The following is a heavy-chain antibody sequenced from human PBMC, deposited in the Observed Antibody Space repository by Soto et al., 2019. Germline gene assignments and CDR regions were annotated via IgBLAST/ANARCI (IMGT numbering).Heavy chain of an antibody. D-gene: IGHD6-13*01. CDR2: IYYSGST. CDR3: ARLGSSPYSFDY. Sequence: SETLSLTCTVSGGSISSSSYYWGWIRQPPGKGLEWIGSIYYSGSTYYNPSLKSRVTISVDTSKNQFSLKLSSVTAADTAVYYCARLGSSPYSFDYWGQGTLVTVSS. V-gene: IGHV4-39*01. CDR1: GGSISSSSYY. J-gene: IGHJ4*02.